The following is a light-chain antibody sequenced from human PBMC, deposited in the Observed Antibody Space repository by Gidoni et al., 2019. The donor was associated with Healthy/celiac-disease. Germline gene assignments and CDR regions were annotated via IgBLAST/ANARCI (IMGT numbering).Light chain of an antibody. CDR3: SSYTSSSTYVV. Sequence: QSALTQPPSVSGSPGQSVTISCPGTSSDVGSYNRVSWYQQPPGTAPKLMIYEVSKRPSGVPDRFSGSKSGNTASLTISGLQAEDEADYYCSSYTSSSTYVVFGGGTKLTVL. J-gene: IGLJ2*01. CDR2: EVS. V-gene: IGLV2-18*02. CDR1: SSDVGSYNR.